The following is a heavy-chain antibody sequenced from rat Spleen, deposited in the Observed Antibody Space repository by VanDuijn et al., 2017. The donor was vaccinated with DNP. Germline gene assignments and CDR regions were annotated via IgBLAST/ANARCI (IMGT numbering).Heavy chain of an antibody. CDR1: GITFSDYN. Sequence: EVQLVESGGGLVQPGRSLKLSCAASGITFSDYNMAWVRQAPKKGLEWVATVSYDGSSTYYSDSVKGRFTISRDNAKNTLYLQMNSLRSEDTATYYCAREQHFYFDYWGQGVMVTVSS. D-gene: IGHD1-10*01. J-gene: IGHJ2*01. CDR2: VSYDGSST. CDR3: AREQHFYFDY. V-gene: IGHV5-7*01.